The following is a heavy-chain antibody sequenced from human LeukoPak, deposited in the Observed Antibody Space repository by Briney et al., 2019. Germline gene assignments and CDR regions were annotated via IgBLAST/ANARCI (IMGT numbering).Heavy chain of an antibody. V-gene: IGHV1-46*01. J-gene: IGHJ4*02. CDR3: ARVGHLSFDY. CDR1: GYTFTNYY. CDR2: INPSGGST. Sequence: GASVKVSCKASGYTFTNYYIHWVRQAPGQGLEWMGIINPSGGSTSYAQIFQGRVTMTRDTSTSTVYMELSSLRSEDTAVYYCARVGHLSFDYWGQGTLVTVSS.